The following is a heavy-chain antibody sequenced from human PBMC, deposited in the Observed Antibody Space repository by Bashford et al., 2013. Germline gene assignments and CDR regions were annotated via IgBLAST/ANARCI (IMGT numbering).Heavy chain of an antibody. CDR3: ARDRLVRGVPGHYYYYGMDV. J-gene: IGHJ6*02. CDR2: IGTAGDT. D-gene: IGHD3-10*01. CDR1: GFTFSSYD. V-gene: IGHV3-13*01. Sequence: GSLRLSCAASGFTFSSYDVRWVRQAAGKGLEWVSTIGTAGDTYYPGSVKGRFTISRENAKNSLYLQMNSLRAGDTAVYYCARDRLVRGVPGHYYYYGMDVWGQGTTVTVSS.